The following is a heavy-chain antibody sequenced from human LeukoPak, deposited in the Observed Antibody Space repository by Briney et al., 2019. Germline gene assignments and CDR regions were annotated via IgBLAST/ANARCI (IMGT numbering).Heavy chain of an antibody. D-gene: IGHD3-10*01. CDR2: TYYRSKWYN. J-gene: IGHJ4*02. CDR3: AREQVEVRDWGLFDY. Sequence: SQTLSLTCAISGDSVSSNSAAWNWIRQSPSRGLEWLGRTYYRSKWYNDYAVSVKSRITINPDTSKNQFSLQLNSVTPEDTAVYCCAREQVEVRDWGLFDYWGQGTLVTVSS. CDR1: GDSVSSNSAA. V-gene: IGHV6-1*01.